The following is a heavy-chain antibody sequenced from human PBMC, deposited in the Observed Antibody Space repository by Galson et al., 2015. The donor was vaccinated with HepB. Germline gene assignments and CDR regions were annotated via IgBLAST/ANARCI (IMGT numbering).Heavy chain of an antibody. CDR2: INPYNGVT. Sequence: SVKVSCKASGYTFTNFGISWVRQAPGQGLEWMGWINPYNGVTKYSQRLQGRVSMTTDTSTTTAYMELRSLRSDDTAIYYCARSQFQHDKFDYWGQGTRVTVSS. CDR3: ARSQFQHDKFDY. CDR1: GYTFTNFG. V-gene: IGHV1-18*01. J-gene: IGHJ4*02. D-gene: IGHD3-22*01.